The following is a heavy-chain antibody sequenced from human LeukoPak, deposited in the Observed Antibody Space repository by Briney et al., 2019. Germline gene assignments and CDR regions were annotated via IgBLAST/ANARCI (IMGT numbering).Heavy chain of an antibody. V-gene: IGHV1-46*01. D-gene: IGHD3-22*01. Sequence: GASVKVSCKASGYTFTSYYMHWVRQAPGQGLEWMGIINPSGGSTSYAQKFQGRVTMTRDTSTSTVYMELSSLRSEDTAVYYCARDGYYDSSGYYSEYFQHWGQGTLVTVSS. CDR2: INPSGGST. CDR1: GYTFTSYY. J-gene: IGHJ1*01. CDR3: ARDGYYDSSGYYSEYFQH.